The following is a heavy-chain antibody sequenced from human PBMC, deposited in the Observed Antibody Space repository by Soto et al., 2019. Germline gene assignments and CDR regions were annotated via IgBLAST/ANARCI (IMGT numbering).Heavy chain of an antibody. CDR3: AREFSSFIWGSDCSGAICYSNYAFDI. V-gene: IGHV4-59*12. Sequence: SETLSLTCTVSGGSISNVYWSWIRQPPGKGLEWIGYVYYTGSTSYNPSLKRRVTFSADSSRGQFSLRLNSVTAADTAVYYCAREFSSFIWGSDCSGAICYSNYAFDIWGQGTMVTVSS. CDR2: VYYTGST. J-gene: IGHJ3*02. D-gene: IGHD2-15*01. CDR1: GGSISNVY.